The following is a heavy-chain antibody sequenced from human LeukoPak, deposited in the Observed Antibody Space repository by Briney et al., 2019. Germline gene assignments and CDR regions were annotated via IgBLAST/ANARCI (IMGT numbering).Heavy chain of an antibody. D-gene: IGHD3-22*01. Sequence: SGGSLRLSCAASGFTFSSYAMSWVRQAPGKGLEWVSTISGSGTTTYYADSVKGRFTISRDNSKNTLYPQMNSLRAEDTAVYYCTKRPVVVITTPYFDYWGQGTLVTVSS. CDR3: TKRPVVVITTPYFDY. CDR2: ISGSGTTT. V-gene: IGHV3-23*01. CDR1: GFTFSSYA. J-gene: IGHJ4*02.